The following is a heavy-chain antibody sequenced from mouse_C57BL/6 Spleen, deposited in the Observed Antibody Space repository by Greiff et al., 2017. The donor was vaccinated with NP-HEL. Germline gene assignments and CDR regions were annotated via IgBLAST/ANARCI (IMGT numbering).Heavy chain of an antibody. J-gene: IGHJ4*01. Sequence: VQLQQSGAELVKPGASVKLSCKASGYTFTSYWMHWVKQRPGQGLEWIGMIHPNSGSTNYNEKFKSKATLTVDKSSSTAYMQLSSLTSEDSAVYYCARRTYYSNYDAMDDWGQGTSVTVSS. V-gene: IGHV1-64*01. CDR3: ARRTYYSNYDAMDD. D-gene: IGHD2-5*01. CDR2: IHPNSGST. CDR1: GYTFTSYW.